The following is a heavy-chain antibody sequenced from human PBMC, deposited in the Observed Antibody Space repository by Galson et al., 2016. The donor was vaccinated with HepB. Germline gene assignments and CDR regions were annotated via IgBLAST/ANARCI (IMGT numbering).Heavy chain of an antibody. J-gene: IGHJ2*01. CDR2: IKNDGTDT. CDR3: ARSLGWYFDV. V-gene: IGHV3-74*01. D-gene: IGHD6-6*01. Sequence: SLRLSCAASGCSFKTYWMHWVRQAPGKGLVCVARIKNDGTDTYYADSVKGRFTISRDNAKNSLYLEMNSLSVEDTAVFYCARSLGWYFDVWGRGTLVTVSS. CDR1: GCSFKTYW.